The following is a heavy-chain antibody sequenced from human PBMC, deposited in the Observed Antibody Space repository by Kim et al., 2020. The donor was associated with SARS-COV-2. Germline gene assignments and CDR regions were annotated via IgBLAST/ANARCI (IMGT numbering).Heavy chain of an antibody. Sequence: GGSLRLSCAASGFTFSSYSMNWVRQAPGKGLEWVSSISSSSSYIYYADSVKGRFTISRDNAKNSLYLQMNSLRAEDTAVYYCARGQLDNYGMDVWGQGTTVTVSS. CDR2: ISSSSSYI. CDR3: ARGQLDNYGMDV. V-gene: IGHV3-21*01. CDR1: GFTFSSYS. D-gene: IGHD6-6*01. J-gene: IGHJ6*02.